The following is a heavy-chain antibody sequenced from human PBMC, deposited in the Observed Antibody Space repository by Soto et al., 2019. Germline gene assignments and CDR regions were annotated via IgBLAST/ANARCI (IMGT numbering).Heavy chain of an antibody. D-gene: IGHD3-3*01. J-gene: IGHJ6*03. Sequence: GGSLRLSCAASGFTFSNAWMSWVRQAPGKGLEWVGRIKSKTDGGTTDYAAPVKGRFTISRDDSKNTLYLQMNSLKTEDTAVYYCTTRAAHPRSIGITIFGVVASAYYYYYMDVWGKGTTVTVSS. CDR1: GFTFSNAW. V-gene: IGHV3-15*01. CDR2: IKSKTDGGTT. CDR3: TTRAAHPRSIGITIFGVVASAYYYYYMDV.